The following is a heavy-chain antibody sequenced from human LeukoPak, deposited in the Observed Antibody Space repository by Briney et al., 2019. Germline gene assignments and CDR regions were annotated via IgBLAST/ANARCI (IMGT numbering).Heavy chain of an antibody. Sequence: GGSPRLSCAASGFSFSSYYMSWVREAPGKGLEWVALINPDGSERYYVDSVKGRFTISRDNAKNSLYLQMDSLRDDDTAMYFCTRDLAAVPGPRMDVWGQGTTVTVSS. J-gene: IGHJ6*02. CDR3: TRDLAAVPGPRMDV. CDR2: INPDGSER. D-gene: IGHD6-19*01. CDR1: GFSFSSYY. V-gene: IGHV3-7*03.